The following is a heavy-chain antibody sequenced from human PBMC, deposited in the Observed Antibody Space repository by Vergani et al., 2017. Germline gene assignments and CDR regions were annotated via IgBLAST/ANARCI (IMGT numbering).Heavy chain of an antibody. D-gene: IGHD5-18*01. CDR2: IRNKADGETT. J-gene: IGHJ4*02. CDR3: SRGRGYSFGYSDY. Sequence: EVQLVESGGGLVPPGRSLRLSCAASGFSFGVYAMTWVRQAPGKGLGWVAFIRNKADGETTEYSASVKGRFTISRDDSKRLAYLQLSGLKTEDTAVYFCSRGRGYSFGYSDYWGQGTLVTVSS. V-gene: IGHV3-49*04. CDR1: GFSFGVYA.